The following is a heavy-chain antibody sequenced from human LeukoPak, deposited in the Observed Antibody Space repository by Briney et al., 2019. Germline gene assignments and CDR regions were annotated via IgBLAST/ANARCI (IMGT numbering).Heavy chain of an antibody. CDR1: GSTVSSNY. Sequence: PGGSLRLSCAASGSTVSSNYMSWVRQAPGKGLEWVSVIYSGGSTYYADSVKGRFTISRHNSKNTLYLQMNSLRAEDTAVYYCARDRRDGYNDDAFDIWGQGTMVTVSS. D-gene: IGHD5-24*01. V-gene: IGHV3-53*04. CDR3: ARDRRDGYNDDAFDI. J-gene: IGHJ3*02. CDR2: IYSGGST.